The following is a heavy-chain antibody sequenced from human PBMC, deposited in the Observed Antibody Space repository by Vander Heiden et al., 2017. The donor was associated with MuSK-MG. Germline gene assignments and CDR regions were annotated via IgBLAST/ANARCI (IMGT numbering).Heavy chain of an antibody. CDR2: INPNSGGT. J-gene: IGHJ4*02. CDR3: ARVADSSGSNPYYFDY. D-gene: IGHD3-22*01. Sequence: QVQLVQSGAEVKKPGASVKVSCKASGYTFTGYYMHWVRQAPGQGLEWMGWINPNSGGTNDAQKFQGWVTMTRDTSISTAYMELSRLRSDDTAVYYCARVADSSGSNPYYFDYWGQGTLVTVSS. CDR1: GYTFTGYY. V-gene: IGHV1-2*04.